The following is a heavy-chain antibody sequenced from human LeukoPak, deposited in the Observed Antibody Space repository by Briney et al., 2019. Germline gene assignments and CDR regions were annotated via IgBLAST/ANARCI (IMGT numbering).Heavy chain of an antibody. V-gene: IGHV3-48*02. CDR2: ISSSSSTI. J-gene: IGHJ4*02. CDR1: GFTFSSYS. D-gene: IGHD2-2*01. Sequence: GGSLRLSCAASGFTFSSYSMNWVRQAPGKGLEWVSYISSSSSTIYYADSVKGRFTISRDNAKNSLYLQVNSLRDEDTAVYYCARDYGYQPDYWGQGTLVTVSS. CDR3: ARDYGYQPDY.